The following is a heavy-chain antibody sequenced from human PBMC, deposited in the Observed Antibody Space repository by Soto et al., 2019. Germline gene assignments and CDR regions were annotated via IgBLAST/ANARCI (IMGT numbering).Heavy chain of an antibody. CDR2: IYYSGST. CDR3: ATEGRWGYDTGPNCFDP. Sequence: SETLSLTCTVSGGSISSGGYYWSWIRQHPGKGLEWIGYIYYSGSTYYNPSLKSRVTISVDTSKNQFSLKLSSVTAADTAVYYCATEGRWGYDTGPNCFDPWGQGTLVTVSS. J-gene: IGHJ5*02. D-gene: IGHD3-10*01. CDR1: GGSISSGGYY. V-gene: IGHV4-31*03.